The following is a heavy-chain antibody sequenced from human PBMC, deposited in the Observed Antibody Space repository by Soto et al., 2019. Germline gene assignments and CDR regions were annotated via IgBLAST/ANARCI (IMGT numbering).Heavy chain of an antibody. Sequence: QVQLVESGGGEVQPGRSLRLSCAASGFTFSSYAMHWVRQAPGKGLEWVAVISYDGSNKYYADSVKGRFTISRDNSKNTLYLQMNSLRAEDTAVYYCAREYYYDSSGYYYYYGMDVWGQGTTVTVSS. V-gene: IGHV3-30-3*01. CDR2: ISYDGSNK. CDR3: AREYYYDSSGYYYYYGMDV. D-gene: IGHD3-22*01. J-gene: IGHJ6*02. CDR1: GFTFSSYA.